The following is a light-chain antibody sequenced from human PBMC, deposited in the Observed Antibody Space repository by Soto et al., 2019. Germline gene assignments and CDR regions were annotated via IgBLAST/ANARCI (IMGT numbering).Light chain of an antibody. CDR3: GADHGSGSNFVVV. V-gene: IGLV9-49*01. Sequence: QSALTQSPSASASLGASVTLTCTLSSGYSNYKVDWYQQRPGKGPRFVMRVGTGGIVGSKGDGIPDRFSVLGSGLNRYLTIKNIQEEDESDYHCGADHGSGSNFVVVFGGGTQLTVL. CDR2: VGTGGIVG. CDR1: SGYSNYK. J-gene: IGLJ3*02.